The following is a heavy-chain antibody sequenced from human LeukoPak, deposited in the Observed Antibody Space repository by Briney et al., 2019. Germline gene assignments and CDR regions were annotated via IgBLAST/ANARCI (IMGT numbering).Heavy chain of an antibody. D-gene: IGHD6-13*01. V-gene: IGHV3-20*04. J-gene: IGHJ4*02. Sequence: PGGSLRLSCVASGFTLEDYGMSWVRQAPGKGLEWVSGINWNGGSTGYADSVKGRFTISRDNAKNSLYLQMNSLRADDTAMYYCARGSYSSSWKTFDYWGQGTLVTVSS. CDR1: GFTLEDYG. CDR2: INWNGGST. CDR3: ARGSYSSSWKTFDY.